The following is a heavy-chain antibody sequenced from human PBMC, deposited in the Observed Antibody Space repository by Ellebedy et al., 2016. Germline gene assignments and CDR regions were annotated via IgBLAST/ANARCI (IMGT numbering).Heavy chain of an antibody. Sequence: GGSLRLSXAASGFTFSSYWMHWVRQAPGKGLEWVANIKQDGSEKYYVDSVKGRFTISRDNAKNSLYLQMNSLRAEDTAVYYCARDLRRRGVIRNYYYMDVWGKGTTVTVSS. CDR1: GFTFSSYW. CDR3: ARDLRRRGVIRNYYYMDV. CDR2: IKQDGSEK. V-gene: IGHV3-7*01. D-gene: IGHD3-10*01. J-gene: IGHJ6*03.